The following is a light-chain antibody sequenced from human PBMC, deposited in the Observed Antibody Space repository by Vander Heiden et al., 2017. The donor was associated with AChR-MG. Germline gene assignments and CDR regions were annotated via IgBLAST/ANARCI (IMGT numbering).Light chain of an antibody. J-gene: IGLJ2*01. CDR1: SSDVGRYNY. Sequence: ALPQPASVSGSPGQSNTISCTGTSSDVGRYNYVSWYQQHPGKAPKLMIYDVSNRPSGVANRFSGSKSGNTASLTISGLQAEDEADYYCSSYTSSSTPLFGGGTKLTVL. V-gene: IGLV2-14*03. CDR3: SSYTSSSTPL. CDR2: DVS.